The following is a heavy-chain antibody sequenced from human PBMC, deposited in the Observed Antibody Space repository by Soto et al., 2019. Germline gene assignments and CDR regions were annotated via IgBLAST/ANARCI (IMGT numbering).Heavy chain of an antibody. Sequence: QVQLVQSGAEVTKPGSSVKVSCKASGGTFSSYAISWVRQAPGQGLEWMGGFIPMFNRPHSARKFQGRVTITADESTSTAYMDLSSLRSEDTAVYYGARGQFQHVSNYSYAVDVWGQGTTVTVSS. V-gene: IGHV1-69*01. CDR3: ARGQFQHVSNYSYAVDV. CDR2: FIPMFNRP. CDR1: GGTFSSYA. J-gene: IGHJ6*02. D-gene: IGHD2-2*01.